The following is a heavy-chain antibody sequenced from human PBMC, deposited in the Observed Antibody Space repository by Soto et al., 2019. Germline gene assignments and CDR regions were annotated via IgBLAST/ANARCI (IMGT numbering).Heavy chain of an antibody. V-gene: IGHV3-23*05. CDR2: IDRSGNMT. Sequence: EVQLLESGGDLVQPGGSLRLSCAASGFSFSDYSMNWVRQAPGKGLEWVAFIDRSGNMTDYRESVKGRFTLSKDKSMKTVCLQMNRLRVEDAAVYYCTKDRVSDGIYSFDYWGQVALVTVSS. CDR3: TKDRVSDGIYSFDY. J-gene: IGHJ4*02. CDR1: GFSFSDYS. D-gene: IGHD2-15*01.